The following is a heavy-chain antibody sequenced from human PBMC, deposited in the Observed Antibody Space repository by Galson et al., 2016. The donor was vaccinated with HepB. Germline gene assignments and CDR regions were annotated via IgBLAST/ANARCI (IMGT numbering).Heavy chain of an antibody. CDR1: GFTFRNHQ. J-gene: IGHJ4*02. V-gene: IGHV3-74*01. Sequence: SLRLSCAVSGFTFRNHQMHWVRQVPGKGLEWVSRMEGDGNRPIYADSVKGRFTISRDNAENTLYLQMNSLRVEDTAVYYCARDLSGPDYWGQGTLVIVPS. CDR2: MEGDGNRP. CDR3: ARDLSGPDY.